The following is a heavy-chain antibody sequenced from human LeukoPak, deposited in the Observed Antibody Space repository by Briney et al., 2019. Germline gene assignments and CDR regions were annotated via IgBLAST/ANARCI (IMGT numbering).Heavy chain of an antibody. CDR2: IGIDSGNT. V-gene: IGHV3-48*01. J-gene: IGHJ4*02. Sequence: GSLRLSCAASGFTFIYYSMKWVRQGPGKGLEWISYIGIDSGNTNYADSVKGRFTISADKAKNSLYLQMNSLRVEDTAVYYCARDYKYAFDNWGQGTLVTVSS. CDR3: ARDYKYAFDN. CDR1: GFTFIYYS. D-gene: IGHD5-24*01.